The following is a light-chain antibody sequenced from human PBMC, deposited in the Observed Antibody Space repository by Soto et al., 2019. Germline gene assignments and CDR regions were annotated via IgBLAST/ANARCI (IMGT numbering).Light chain of an antibody. V-gene: IGKV1-12*01. CDR3: QQANSFPFT. CDR2: AAS. J-gene: IGKJ3*01. CDR1: QGISSW. Sequence: DIQMTQSPSSVSASVGDRVTIACRASQGISSWLAWYQQKPGKAPNLLIYAASSLQSGVPSRFSGSGSGTDXTXTXSSXQXXDFATYYCQQANSFPFTFGPGTKVDIK.